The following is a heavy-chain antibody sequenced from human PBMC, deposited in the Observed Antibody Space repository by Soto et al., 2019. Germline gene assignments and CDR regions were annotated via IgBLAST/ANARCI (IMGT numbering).Heavy chain of an antibody. CDR3: AKDSPLSGQYQDLDD. Sequence: GGSLRLSCEASGFTFTDYAMTWVRQTPGKGLEWVAALTRGGEATYYADSVKGRFTISRDNSRNSLYLQMNSLRAEDTAVYCCAKDSPLSGQYQDLDDWGPGTLVTVSS. J-gene: IGHJ4*02. V-gene: IGHV3-23*01. CDR2: LTRGGEAT. D-gene: IGHD1-26*01. CDR1: GFTFTDYA.